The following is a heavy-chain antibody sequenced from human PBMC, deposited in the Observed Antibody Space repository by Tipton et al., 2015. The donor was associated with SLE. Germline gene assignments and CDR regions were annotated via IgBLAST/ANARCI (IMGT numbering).Heavy chain of an antibody. CDR2: MNPSSGIT. D-gene: IGHD5-12*01. V-gene: IGHV1-8*01. J-gene: IGHJ4*02. CDR3: AKNRAYSGYDLPDY. CDR1: GYTFTSYD. Sequence: QSGAEVKKPGASVKVSCKASGYTFTSYDINWVRQATGQGLEWMGWMNPSSGITGYAQKFQGRVTMTRNTSISTAYMELRSLTSEDTAVYYCAKNRAYSGYDLPDYWGQGTLVTVSS.